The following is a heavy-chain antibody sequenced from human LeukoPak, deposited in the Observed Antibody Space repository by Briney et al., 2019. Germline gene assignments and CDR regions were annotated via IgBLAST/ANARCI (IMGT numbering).Heavy chain of an antibody. V-gene: IGHV4-59*01. D-gene: IGHD2-15*01. CDR1: GDSISSYY. Sequence: PSETLSLTCTVSGDSISSYYWSWIRQSPGKGLEWIGYIYYSESTNYNPSLKSRVTISVDTSKNQFSLKLSSVTAADTAVYYCAKGYCRGGSCYAYSFDYWGQGTLVTVSS. CDR2: IYYSEST. CDR3: AKGYCRGGSCYAYSFDY. J-gene: IGHJ4*02.